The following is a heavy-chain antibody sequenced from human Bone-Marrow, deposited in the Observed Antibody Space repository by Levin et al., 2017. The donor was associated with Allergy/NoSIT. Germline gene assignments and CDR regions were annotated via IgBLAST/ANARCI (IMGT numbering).Heavy chain of an antibody. V-gene: IGHV4-31*02. CDR2: IQYSGSP. D-gene: IGHD6-19*01. J-gene: IGHJ6*02. CDR1: GGSISSGGYY. Sequence: SQTLSLPCSVSGGSISSGGYYWSWIRQHPGKGLEWIGYIQYSGSPYHNPSLKSRVTISIDMSKNQFSLKLRSVTAADTAVYYCARRLGRYSSPQEFYFGMDVWGQGTTVTVSS. CDR3: ARRLGRYSSPQEFYFGMDV.